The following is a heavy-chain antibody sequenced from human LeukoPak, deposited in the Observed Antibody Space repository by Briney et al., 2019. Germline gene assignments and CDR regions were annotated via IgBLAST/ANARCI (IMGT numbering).Heavy chain of an antibody. CDR1: GFTFGSFG. D-gene: IGHD3-10*01. Sequence: PGGPLRLSCAASGFTFGSFGMPWAGQAPGKGLEGVEVIWYDGSNKYYADSVKGRLTISRDNSKNTLYLQMNSLRAEDTAVYYCARAKPPLGSSRRAFDIWGQGTMVTVSS. J-gene: IGHJ3*02. CDR3: ARAKPPLGSSRRAFDI. CDR2: IWYDGSNK. V-gene: IGHV3-33*01.